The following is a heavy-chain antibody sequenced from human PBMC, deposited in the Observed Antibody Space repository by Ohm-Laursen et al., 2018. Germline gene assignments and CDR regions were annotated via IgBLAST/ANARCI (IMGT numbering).Heavy chain of an antibody. J-gene: IGHJ4*02. V-gene: IGHV3-7*01. CDR2: IKQDGSEK. CDR1: GFTFSSYW. D-gene: IGHD6-19*01. CDR3: VSDPPGSGWSFHN. Sequence: SLRLSCSASGFTFSSYWMSWVRQAPGKGLEWVANIKQDGSEKYYADSVKGRFTISRDNSKNTAYLQMSSLTAEDTAVYYCVSDPPGSGWSFHNWGQGTLVTVSS.